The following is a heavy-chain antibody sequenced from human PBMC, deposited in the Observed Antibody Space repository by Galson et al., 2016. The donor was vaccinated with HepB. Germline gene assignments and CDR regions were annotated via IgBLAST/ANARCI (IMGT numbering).Heavy chain of an antibody. V-gene: IGHV3-48*02. Sequence: SLRLSCAASGFTFSSYSMNWVRRAPGKGLEWVSYISSASSTIYYADSVKGRFTISRDNAKKSLYLQMNSLRDEATAVYYGAREKTATIDYWGQGTLVTVSS. CDR3: AREKTATIDY. D-gene: IGHD5-18*01. CDR2: ISSASSTI. CDR1: GFTFSSYS. J-gene: IGHJ4*02.